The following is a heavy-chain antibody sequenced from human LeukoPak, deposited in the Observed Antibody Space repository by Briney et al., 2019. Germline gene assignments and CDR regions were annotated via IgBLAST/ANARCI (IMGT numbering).Heavy chain of an antibody. V-gene: IGHV3-53*01. Sequence: GGSLRLSCAASGLTVSSNYMSWVRQAPGKGLEWVSVIYSGGSTYYADSVKGRFTISRDNSKNTLYLQMNSLRAEDTAVYYCARGPPWSYFDYWGQGTLVTVSS. J-gene: IGHJ4*02. D-gene: IGHD3-10*01. CDR2: IYSGGST. CDR3: ARGPPWSYFDY. CDR1: GLTVSSNY.